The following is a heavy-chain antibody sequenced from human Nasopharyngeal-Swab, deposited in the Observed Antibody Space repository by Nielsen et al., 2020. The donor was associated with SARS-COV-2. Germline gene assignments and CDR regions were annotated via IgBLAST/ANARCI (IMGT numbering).Heavy chain of an antibody. V-gene: IGHV3-53*01. J-gene: IGHJ6*02. D-gene: IGHD5-12*01. CDR3: AKDRDSGDDSDDYYHYYGMDV. CDR2: IYSGGST. CDR1: GFTVSSNY. Sequence: GESLKISCAASGFTVSSNYMSWVRQAPGKGLEWVSVIYSGGSTYYAGSVKGRFTISRDNSKNTVNLQMNSLRVEDTAIYYCAKDRDSGDDSDDYYHYYGMDVWGQGTTVTVFS.